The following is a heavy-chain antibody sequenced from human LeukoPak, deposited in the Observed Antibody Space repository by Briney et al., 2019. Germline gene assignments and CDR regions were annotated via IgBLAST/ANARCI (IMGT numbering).Heavy chain of an antibody. CDR1: GFTFSSYG. J-gene: IGHJ4*02. V-gene: IGHV3-33*06. D-gene: IGHD5-24*01. Sequence: EGSLRLSCAASGFTFSSYGMHWVRQAPGKGLEWVAVIWYDGSNKYYADSVKGRFTISRDNSKNTLYLQVNSLRAADTAIYYCAKVQEMDTILPPFHYWGQGTLVTVSS. CDR2: IWYDGSNK. CDR3: AKVQEMDTILPPFHY.